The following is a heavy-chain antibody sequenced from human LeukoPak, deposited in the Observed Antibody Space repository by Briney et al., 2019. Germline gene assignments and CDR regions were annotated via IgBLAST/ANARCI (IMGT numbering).Heavy chain of an antibody. CDR2: INRRGHT. CDR1: GFTFDRFT. CDR3: AKEVDCPSDCLFFHS. J-gene: IGHJ4*02. V-gene: IGHV3-43*01. Sequence: GGSLRLSCAASGFTFDRFTIHWVRQTPGKGLEWVSLINRRGHTFYADSVKGRFTISRDNSRNSVFLQMNSLRPEDTDLYHCAKEVDCPSDCLFFHSWGQGTLVTVSS. D-gene: IGHD2-21*02.